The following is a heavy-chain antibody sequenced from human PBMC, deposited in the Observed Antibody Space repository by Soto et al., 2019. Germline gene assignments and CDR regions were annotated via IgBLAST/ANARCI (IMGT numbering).Heavy chain of an antibody. J-gene: IGHJ5*02. CDR1: GFTFGDYA. Sequence: PGGSLRLSCTASGFTFGDYAMSWFRQAPGKGLEWVGFIRSKAYGGTTEYAASVKGRFTISRDDSKSIAYLQMNSLKTEDTAVYYCTRSHRGLLWFGEPNPRHNWSDHWRHGTLVTAPQ. CDR2: IRSKAYGGTT. CDR3: TRSHRGLLWFGEPNPRHNWSDH. D-gene: IGHD3-10*01. V-gene: IGHV3-49*03.